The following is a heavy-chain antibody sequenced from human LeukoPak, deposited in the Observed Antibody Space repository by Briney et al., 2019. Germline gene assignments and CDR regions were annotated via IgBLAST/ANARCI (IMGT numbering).Heavy chain of an antibody. D-gene: IGHD4-17*01. V-gene: IGHV4-34*01. CDR3: AREIGHDYGAYGRHFDY. CDR2: INHSGST. Sequence: SETLSLTCAVYGGSFSGYCWSWIRQPPGKGLEWIGEINHSGSTYYNPSLESRVTISVDTSKNQFSLKLNSLTAADTAVYYCAREIGHDYGAYGRHFDYWGQGALVTVSS. CDR1: GGSFSGYC. J-gene: IGHJ4*02.